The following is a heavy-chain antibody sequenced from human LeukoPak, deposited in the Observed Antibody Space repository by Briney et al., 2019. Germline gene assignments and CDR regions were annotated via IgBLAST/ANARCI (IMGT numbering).Heavy chain of an antibody. CDR1: GGTFSSYA. V-gene: IGHV7-4-1*02. CDR2: INTNTGNP. Sequence: ASVKVSCKASGGTFSSYAISWVRQAPGQGLEWMGWINTNTGNPTYAQGFTGRFVFSLDTSVSTAYLQISGLRAEDTAVYYCARLRGDSSFDMWGQGTMVTVSS. D-gene: IGHD3-22*01. J-gene: IGHJ3*02. CDR3: ARLRGDSSFDM.